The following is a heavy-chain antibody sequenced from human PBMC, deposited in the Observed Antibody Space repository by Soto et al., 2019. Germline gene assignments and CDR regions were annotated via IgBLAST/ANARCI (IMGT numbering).Heavy chain of an antibody. Sequence: QVQLVQSGAEVKKPGSSVKVSCKASGGTFSSYAISWVRQAPGQGLEWMGGIIPIFGTANYAQKYQGRVTITADESTSTGYMELSRLRPEDTAVYYCASLAAPSYNYYYGMDVWGQGTTVTVSS. J-gene: IGHJ6*02. CDR3: ASLAAPSYNYYYGMDV. V-gene: IGHV1-69*01. CDR1: GGTFSSYA. D-gene: IGHD6-25*01. CDR2: IIPIFGTA.